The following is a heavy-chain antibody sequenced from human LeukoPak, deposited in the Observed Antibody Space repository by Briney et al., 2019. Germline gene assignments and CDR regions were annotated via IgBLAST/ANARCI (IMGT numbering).Heavy chain of an antibody. V-gene: IGHV1-18*01. CDR2: ISAYNGNT. CDR3: ARDHRTSDYDILTGYYKGYYYMDV. D-gene: IGHD3-9*01. CDR1: GYTFTSYG. Sequence: ASVKVSCKASGYTFTSYGISWVRQAPGQGLEWMGWISAYNGNTNYAQKLQGRVTMTTDTSTSTAYMELRSLRSDDTAVYYCARDHRTSDYDILTGYYKGYYYMDVWGKGTTVTVSS. J-gene: IGHJ6*03.